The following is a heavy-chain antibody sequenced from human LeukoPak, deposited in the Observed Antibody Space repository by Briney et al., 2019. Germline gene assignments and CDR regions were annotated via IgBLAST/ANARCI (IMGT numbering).Heavy chain of an antibody. Sequence: ASVKVSCKASGYTFTSYGISWVRQAPGQGLEWMGWISAYNGNTNYAQKLQGRVTMTTDASTCTAYMELRSLRSDDTAVYYCARDPMVRGVTPFDYWGQGTLVTVSS. V-gene: IGHV1-18*01. J-gene: IGHJ4*02. D-gene: IGHD3-10*01. CDR2: ISAYNGNT. CDR1: GYTFTSYG. CDR3: ARDPMVRGVTPFDY.